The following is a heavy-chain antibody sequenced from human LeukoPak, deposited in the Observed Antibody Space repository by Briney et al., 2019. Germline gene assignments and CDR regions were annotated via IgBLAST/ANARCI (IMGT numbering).Heavy chain of an antibody. CDR2: INSDGSST. D-gene: IGHD3-22*01. CDR3: ARGHPHYYESSGYAFDI. Sequence: GGSLRLSCAASGFTFSSYWMHWVRQAPGKGLVWVSRINSDGSSTSYADSVKGRFTISRDNAKNTLFLQMNTLRTEDTAVYYCARGHPHYYESSGYAFDIWGQGTMVTVSS. CDR1: GFTFSSYW. J-gene: IGHJ3*02. V-gene: IGHV3-74*01.